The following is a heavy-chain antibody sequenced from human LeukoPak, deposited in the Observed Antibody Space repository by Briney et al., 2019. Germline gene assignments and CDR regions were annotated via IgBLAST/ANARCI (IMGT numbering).Heavy chain of an antibody. V-gene: IGHV3-74*01. CDR1: GFTFSSSW. CDR3: AKDFFDSSSCYYFDY. CDR2: INSDGSST. D-gene: IGHD2-2*01. Sequence: GGSLRLSCAASGFTFSSSWMHWVRQAPGKGLVWVSRINSDGSSTIYADSVKGRFTISRDNSKHTLYLEMNSLRAVDTAVYYCAKDFFDSSSCYYFDYWGQGTLVTVSS. J-gene: IGHJ4*02.